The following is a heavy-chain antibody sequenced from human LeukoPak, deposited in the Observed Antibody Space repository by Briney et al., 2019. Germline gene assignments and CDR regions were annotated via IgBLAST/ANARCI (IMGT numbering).Heavy chain of an antibody. J-gene: IGHJ4*02. CDR3: ARGAQFWTSWYVDS. V-gene: IGHV3-21*01. CDR2: ISSSSSHI. D-gene: IGHD2-2*01. Sequence: GGSLRLSCAASGFSFSSYGMHWVRQAPGKGLEWVSCISSSSSHIYYADSVKGRFTISRDNAKNSLYLQMNSLRVEDTALYYCARGAQFWTSWYVDSWGQGTLVTVSS. CDR1: GFSFSSYG.